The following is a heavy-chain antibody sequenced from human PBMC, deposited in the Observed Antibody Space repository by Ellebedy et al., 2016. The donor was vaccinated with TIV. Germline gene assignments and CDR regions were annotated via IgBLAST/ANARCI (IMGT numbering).Heavy chain of an antibody. D-gene: IGHD1-1*01. V-gene: IGHV1-8*02. CDR3: ARVRRMNWFDP. CDR2: MNCDTGNT. CDR1: GYTFSTFD. J-gene: IGHJ5*02. Sequence: AALVKVSCKASGYTFSTFDIIWVRQAPGQGLEWLGWMNCDTGNTGYAQKFRGRITMTRNTSITTAYMELSSLSSEDTALYYCARVRRMNWFDPWGQGTLVTVYS.